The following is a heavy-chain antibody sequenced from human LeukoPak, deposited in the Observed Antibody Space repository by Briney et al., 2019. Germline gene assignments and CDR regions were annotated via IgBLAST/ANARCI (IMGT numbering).Heavy chain of an antibody. Sequence: GGPLRLSCVNSGFTFSNYCMYWVRQAPGKGPVWVSRIKNAGDDPIYADSVKGRFTISRDNAKNTVYLQMNSLRAEDTAVYYCARGGYGHNMDVWGEGTTVTVSS. J-gene: IGHJ6*03. CDR3: ARGGYGHNMDV. D-gene: IGHD3-10*01. V-gene: IGHV3-74*01. CDR1: GFTFSNYC. CDR2: IKNAGDDP.